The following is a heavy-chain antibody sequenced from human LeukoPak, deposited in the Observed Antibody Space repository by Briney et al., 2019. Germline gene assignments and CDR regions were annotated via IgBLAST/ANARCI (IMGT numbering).Heavy chain of an antibody. J-gene: IGHJ4*02. CDR1: GFTFSNYS. CDR2: IKLDGSEK. Sequence: PGGSLRLSCAASGFTFSNYSMNWVRQAPGKGLEWVANIKLDGSEKNYVDSVKGRFTISRDNTKNSLYLQMNSPRVEDTAVFYCARDQYDTWSRRGNFDSWGQGTLVIVSS. D-gene: IGHD3-3*01. CDR3: ARDQYDTWSRRGNFDS. V-gene: IGHV3-7*03.